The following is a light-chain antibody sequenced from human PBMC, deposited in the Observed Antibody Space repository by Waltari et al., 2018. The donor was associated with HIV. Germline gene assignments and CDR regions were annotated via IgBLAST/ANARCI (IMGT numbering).Light chain of an antibody. CDR3: QSYDISLSGWV. CDR2: NNT. CDR1: SPNIGAGFD. J-gene: IGLJ2*01. Sequence: QSVLTQPPSVAGAPGPRVTISCTGTSPNIGAGFDVHRYQQLPGTVPKVLIYNNTDRPAGVPDRFSGSKSATAASLAITGLQAEDEANYYCQSYDISLSGWVFGGGTKLTVL. V-gene: IGLV1-40*01.